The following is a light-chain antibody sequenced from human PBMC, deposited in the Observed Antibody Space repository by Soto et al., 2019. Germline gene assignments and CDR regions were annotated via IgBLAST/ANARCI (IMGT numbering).Light chain of an antibody. CDR2: DVS. Sequence: QSALTQPRSVSGSPGQSVTISCTGTSSDVGGYNYVSWYQQHPGKAPKLMIYDVSKRPSGVPDRFSGSKSGNTASLTISGLQAEDEADYYCCSYAGSYPPVVFGGGTKLTFL. V-gene: IGLV2-11*01. J-gene: IGLJ2*01. CDR3: CSYAGSYPPVV. CDR1: SSDVGGYNY.